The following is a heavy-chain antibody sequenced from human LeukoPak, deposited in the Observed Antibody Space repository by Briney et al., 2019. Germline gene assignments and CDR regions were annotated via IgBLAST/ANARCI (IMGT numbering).Heavy chain of an antibody. Sequence: PGGSLRLSCAASGFTFTSYWMTWVRQAPGKGLEWVANINQDGGGRYYVDSVKGRFTISRDNAKNSLYLQMNSLRAEDTAVYFCARDRRYSGYDYQVPYFDYWGQGTLVTVSS. CDR1: GFTFTSYW. CDR2: INQDGGGR. D-gene: IGHD5-12*01. V-gene: IGHV3-7*03. J-gene: IGHJ4*02. CDR3: ARDRRYSGYDYQVPYFDY.